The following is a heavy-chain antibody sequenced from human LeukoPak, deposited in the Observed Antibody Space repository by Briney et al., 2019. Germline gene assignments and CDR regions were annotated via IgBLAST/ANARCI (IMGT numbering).Heavy chain of an antibody. J-gene: IGHJ6*02. CDR3: ARSPSGSWYGLYYYYYGMDV. CDR1: GVSISSYY. V-gene: IGHV4-59*01. Sequence: SETLSLTCTVSGVSISSYYRSWIRQPPGKGLEWIGYIYYSGSTNYNPSLKSRVTISVDTSKNQFSLKLSSVTAADTAVYYCARSPSGSWYGLYYYYYGMDVWGQGTTVTVSS. CDR2: IYYSGST. D-gene: IGHD6-13*01.